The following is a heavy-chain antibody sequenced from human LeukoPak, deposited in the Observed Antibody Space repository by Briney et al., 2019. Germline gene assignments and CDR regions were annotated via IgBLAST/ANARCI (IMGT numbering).Heavy chain of an antibody. Sequence: SETLSLTCTVSGGSISGSSYFWGWIRQPPGKGLEWIGSIYYSGSTYYNPSLKSRVTISVDTSKNQFSLKLSSVTAADTAVYYCARAHCSSTSCYSAHPDYWGQGTLVTVSS. D-gene: IGHD2-2*02. J-gene: IGHJ4*02. CDR3: ARAHCSSTSCYSAHPDY. CDR1: GGSISGSSYF. V-gene: IGHV4-39*01. CDR2: IYYSGST.